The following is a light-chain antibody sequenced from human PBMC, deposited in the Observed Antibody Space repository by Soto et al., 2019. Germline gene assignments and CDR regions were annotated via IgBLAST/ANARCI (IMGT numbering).Light chain of an antibody. CDR3: SSFTINNTYV. CDR2: DVS. Sequence: QSVLAQPASVSGSPGQSITISCTGTNNEAGGYNHISWYQKYPGKAPKLIIYDVSKRPSGVSNRFSGSKSGNTASLTFSGLQAEDEADYYCSSFTINNTYVFGSGTKVTVL. CDR1: NNEAGGYNH. V-gene: IGLV2-14*01. J-gene: IGLJ1*01.